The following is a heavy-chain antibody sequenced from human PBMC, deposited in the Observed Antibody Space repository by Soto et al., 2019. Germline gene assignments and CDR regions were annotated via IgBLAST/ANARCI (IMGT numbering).Heavy chain of an antibody. Sequence: QVQLQESGPGLVKPSGTLSLTCAVSGGSISSSNWWSWVRQPPGKGLEGIGEISHSGRTNYNPSRKRRVTISGDKSQNQFSLKLSSVTAADTAVYYCARSTRSGTTFDYWGQGTLVTVSS. V-gene: IGHV4-4*02. CDR2: ISHSGRT. CDR1: GGSISSSNW. CDR3: ARSTRSGTTFDY. J-gene: IGHJ4*02. D-gene: IGHD2-2*01.